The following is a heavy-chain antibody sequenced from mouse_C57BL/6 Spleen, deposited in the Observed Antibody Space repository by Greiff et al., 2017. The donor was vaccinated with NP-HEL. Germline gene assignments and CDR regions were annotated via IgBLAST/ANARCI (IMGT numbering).Heavy chain of an antibody. V-gene: IGHV5-9*01. CDR1: GFTFSSYT. D-gene: IGHD4-1*01. CDR2: ISGGGGNT. J-gene: IGHJ3*01. Sequence: DVKLVESGGGLVKPGGSLKLSCAASGFTFSSYTMSWVRQTPEKRLEWVATISGGGGNTYYPDSVKGRFTISRDNAKNTLYLQMSSLRSEDTALYNGAREYLGRSWFAYWGQGTLFTVSA. CDR3: AREYLGRSWFAY.